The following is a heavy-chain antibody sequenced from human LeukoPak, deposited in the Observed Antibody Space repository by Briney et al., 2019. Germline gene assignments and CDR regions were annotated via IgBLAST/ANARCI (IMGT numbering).Heavy chain of an antibody. CDR1: GFTFSSYG. CDR3: ANWGNYYASSGPRLD. V-gene: IGHV3-23*01. D-gene: IGHD3-22*01. Sequence: PGGSLRLSCAASGFTFSSYGMSWVRQAPGKGLEWVSAISGSGGSTYYADSVKGRFTISRDNSRNTLYLQMNSLRAEDTAVYYCANWGNYYASSGPRLDWGQGTLVTVSS. J-gene: IGHJ4*02. CDR2: ISGSGGST.